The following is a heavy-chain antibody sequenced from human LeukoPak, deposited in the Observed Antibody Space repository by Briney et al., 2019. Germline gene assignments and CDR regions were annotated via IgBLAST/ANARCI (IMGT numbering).Heavy chain of an antibody. V-gene: IGHV3-9*01. CDR2: ISWNSGSI. Sequence: GGSLRPSCAASGFTFDDYAMHWVRQAPGKGLEWVSGISWNSGSIGYADSVKGRFTISRDNAKNSLYLQMNSLRAEDTALYYCAKDISPTTMVRGANAFDIWGQGTMVTVSS. J-gene: IGHJ3*02. CDR1: GFTFDDYA. D-gene: IGHD3-10*01. CDR3: AKDISPTTMVRGANAFDI.